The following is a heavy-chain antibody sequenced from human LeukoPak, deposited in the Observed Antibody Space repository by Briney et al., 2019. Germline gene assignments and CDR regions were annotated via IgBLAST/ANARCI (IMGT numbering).Heavy chain of an antibody. V-gene: IGHV4-34*01. Sequence: ASETLSLTCAVYGASFSGYYWSWIRQPPGKGLEWIGEINHSGSTNYNPSLKSRVTISVDTSKNQFSLKLSSVTAADTAVYYCARGGKDIVVVVAATNWFDPWGQGTLVTVSS. D-gene: IGHD2-15*01. CDR3: ARGGKDIVVVVAATNWFDP. J-gene: IGHJ5*02. CDR1: GASFSGYY. CDR2: INHSGST.